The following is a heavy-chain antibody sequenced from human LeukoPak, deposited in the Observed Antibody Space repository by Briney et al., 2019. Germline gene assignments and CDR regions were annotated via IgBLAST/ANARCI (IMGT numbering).Heavy chain of an antibody. CDR2: IYYSGST. V-gene: IGHV4-39*01. Sequence: PSETLSLTCTVSGGSISTSTYYWGWIRPPPGKGLEWVGSIYYSGSTYYNPSLKSRVTISVDTCKNQFSLRLSSVTAADTAMYYCARQQSNWASGPGMDVWGQGTTVTVS. D-gene: IGHD7-27*01. J-gene: IGHJ6*02. CDR3: ARQQSNWASGPGMDV. CDR1: GGSISTSTYY.